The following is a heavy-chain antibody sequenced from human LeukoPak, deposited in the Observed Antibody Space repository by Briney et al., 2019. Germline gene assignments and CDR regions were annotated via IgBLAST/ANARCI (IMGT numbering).Heavy chain of an antibody. CDR3: AVEGCTSTSCYNVH. CDR1: GFTFRSYA. J-gene: IGHJ4*02. V-gene: IGHV3-23*01. CDR2: ISGSGGST. D-gene: IGHD2-2*02. Sequence: GGSLRLSCAASGFTFRSYAMKWVRQAPGKGLEWVSGISGSGGSTYYADSVKGRFTISRDNSKNTLYLQMNSLRAEDTAIYYCAVEGCTSTSCYNVHWGQGILVTVSS.